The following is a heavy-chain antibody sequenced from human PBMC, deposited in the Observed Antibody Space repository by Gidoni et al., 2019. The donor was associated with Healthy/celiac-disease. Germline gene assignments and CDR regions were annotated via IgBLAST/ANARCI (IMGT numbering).Heavy chain of an antibody. CDR3: ARGLGYDFWSGYYTT. V-gene: IGHV3-48*03. J-gene: IGHJ4*02. CDR2: ISSSGSTI. CDR1: GFTFSSYE. Sequence: EVQLVESGGGLVQPGGSLRLSCAASGFTFSSYEMNWVRQAPGKGLEWVSYISSSGSTIYYADSVKGRFTISRDNAKNSLYLQMNSLRAEDTAVYYCARGLGYDFWSGYYTTWGQGTLVTVSS. D-gene: IGHD3-3*01.